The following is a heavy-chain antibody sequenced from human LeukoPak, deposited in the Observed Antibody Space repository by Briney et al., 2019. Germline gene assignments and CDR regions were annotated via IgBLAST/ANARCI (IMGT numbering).Heavy chain of an antibody. CDR3: ARQAIAARPDWFDP. D-gene: IGHD6-6*01. CDR2: IYYSGST. V-gene: IGHV4-59*01. Sequence: SETLSLTCTVSGGSISSYYWSWIRQPPGKGLEWIGYIYYSGSTNYNPSLKSRVTISVDTSKNQFSLKLSSVTAADTAVYYCARQAIAARPDWFDPWGQGTLVTVSA. J-gene: IGHJ5*02. CDR1: GGSISSYY.